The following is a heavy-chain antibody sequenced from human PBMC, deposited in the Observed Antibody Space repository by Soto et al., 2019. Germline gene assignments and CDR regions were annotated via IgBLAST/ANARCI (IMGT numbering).Heavy chain of an antibody. V-gene: IGHV1-69*12. CDR2: IIPIFGTA. Sequence: QVQLVQSGAEVKKPGSSVTVSCKASGGTFSSYAISWVRQAPGQGLEWMGGIIPIFGTANYGQKFQGRVTITADEATITAYMELGSLRYEDTAMYDCARGESIASFWIDYWGQGTLVTVSS. CDR1: GGTFSSYA. J-gene: IGHJ4*02. CDR3: ARGESIASFWIDY. D-gene: IGHD6-6*01.